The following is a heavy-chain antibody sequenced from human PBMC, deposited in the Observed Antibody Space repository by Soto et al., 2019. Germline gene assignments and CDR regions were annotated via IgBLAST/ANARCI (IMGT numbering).Heavy chain of an antibody. D-gene: IGHD1-20*01. J-gene: IGHJ4*02. CDR1: GFTFTNYG. CDR3: ARDSIRVPADFDY. V-gene: IGHV3-33*01. CDR2: IWSDGNNR. Sequence: QSGGSLRLSCAASGFTFTNYGFHWVRQAPGKGLEWVAAIWSDGNNRYNGGAVEGRFTISKDNSKNMLYLQMNDLRVEDTALYYCARDSIRVPADFDYWGQGTLVTVSS.